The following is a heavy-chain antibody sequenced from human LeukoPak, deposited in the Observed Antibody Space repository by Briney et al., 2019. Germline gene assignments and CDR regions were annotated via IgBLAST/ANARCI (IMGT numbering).Heavy chain of an antibody. J-gene: IGHJ4*02. CDR1: GFTFSSYA. V-gene: IGHV3-23*01. Sequence: GGSLRLSCAASGFTFSSYAMSWVRQAPGKGLEWVSGISGSGDNTYYADSVKGRFTISRDNSKNTLYVQVNSLGTEDTAAYYCAKGSYNDSSGSFYFDYWGQGTLVTVSS. CDR2: ISGSGDNT. CDR3: AKGSYNDSSGSFYFDY. D-gene: IGHD3-22*01.